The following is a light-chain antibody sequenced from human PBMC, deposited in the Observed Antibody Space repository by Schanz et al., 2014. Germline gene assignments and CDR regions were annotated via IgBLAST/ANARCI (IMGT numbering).Light chain of an antibody. V-gene: IGLV2-8*01. CDR1: SSDVGGYNY. Sequence: QSALTQPPSASGSPGQSVTISCTGTSSDVGGYNYVSWYQQHPGKAPKVTIYGVSKRPSGVPDRFSGSKSGNTASLTISGLQAEDEADYYCTSYAGSNVYYVFGTGTKLTVL. CDR3: TSYAGSNVYYV. CDR2: GVS. J-gene: IGLJ1*01.